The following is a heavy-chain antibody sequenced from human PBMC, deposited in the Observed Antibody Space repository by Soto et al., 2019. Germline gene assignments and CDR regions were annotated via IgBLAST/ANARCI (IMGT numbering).Heavy chain of an antibody. J-gene: IGHJ4*02. D-gene: IGHD3-9*01. V-gene: IGHV3-15*07. Sequence: PGGSLRLSCAASGFTFSNAWMNWVRQAPGKGLEWVGRIKSKTGGGTTDYAAPVKGRFTISRDDSKNTLYLQMNSLKTEDTAVYYCTTDPYPSYYDILTGYKYYFDYWGQGTLVTVSS. CDR1: GFTFSNAW. CDR2: IKSKTGGGTT. CDR3: TTDPYPSYYDILTGYKYYFDY.